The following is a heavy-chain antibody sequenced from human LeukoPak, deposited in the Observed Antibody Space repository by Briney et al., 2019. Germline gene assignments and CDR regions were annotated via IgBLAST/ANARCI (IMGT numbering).Heavy chain of an antibody. D-gene: IGHD5-18*01. Sequence: SETLSLTCTVSGGSINSNNYYWGWIRQPPGKGLEWIGNFYYSGSTYFNPSLKSRLAISVDTSKNQFSLKLSSVTAADTAVYYCAIIRYSSTWFYWGQGTLVTVSS. CDR3: AIIRYSSTWFY. V-gene: IGHV4-39*01. CDR2: FYYSGST. J-gene: IGHJ4*02. CDR1: GGSINSNNYY.